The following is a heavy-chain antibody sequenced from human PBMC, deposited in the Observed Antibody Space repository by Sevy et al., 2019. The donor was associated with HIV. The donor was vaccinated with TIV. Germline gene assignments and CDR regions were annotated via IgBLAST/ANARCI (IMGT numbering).Heavy chain of an antibody. CDR2: ISSIGSTI. Sequence: GGSLRLSCAASGFTFSSYEMNWVRQAPGKGLEWVSYISSIGSTIYYVDSVKGRFTISRDNAKNSLFLQMNSLRAEDTVVYYCAREGYDFNYGMDVWGQGTTVTVSS. D-gene: IGHD3-3*01. CDR1: GFTFSSYE. CDR3: AREGYDFNYGMDV. V-gene: IGHV3-48*03. J-gene: IGHJ6*02.